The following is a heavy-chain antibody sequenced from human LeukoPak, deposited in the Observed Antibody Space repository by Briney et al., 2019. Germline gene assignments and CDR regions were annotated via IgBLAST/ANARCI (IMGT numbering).Heavy chain of an antibody. Sequence: GGSLRLSCAASGFTFSDYYMSWVRQAPGKGLEWVANIKQDGSEKYYVDSVKGRFTISRDNAKNSLYLQMNSLRAEDTAVYYCARVPMTVVVPAAIYFDYWGQGTLVTVSS. D-gene: IGHD2-2*01. J-gene: IGHJ4*02. CDR3: ARVPMTVVVPAAIYFDY. CDR2: IKQDGSEK. V-gene: IGHV3-7*01. CDR1: GFTFSDYY.